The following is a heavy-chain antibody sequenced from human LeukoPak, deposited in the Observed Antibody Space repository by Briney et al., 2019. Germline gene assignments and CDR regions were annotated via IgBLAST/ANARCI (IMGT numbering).Heavy chain of an antibody. CDR3: ATRGITVVNPHRTFDY. CDR1: GYTLTELS. D-gene: IGHD4-23*01. Sequence: ASVKVSCKVSGYTLTELSMHWVRQAPGKGLEWMGGFDPEDGETIYAQKFQGRVTMTEDTSTDTAYMELSSLRSEDTAVYYCATRGITVVNPHRTFDYWGQGTLLTVSS. V-gene: IGHV1-24*01. J-gene: IGHJ4*02. CDR2: FDPEDGET.